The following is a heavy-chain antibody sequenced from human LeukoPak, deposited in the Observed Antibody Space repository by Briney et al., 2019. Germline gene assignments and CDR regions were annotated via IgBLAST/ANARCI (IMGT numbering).Heavy chain of an antibody. V-gene: IGHV4-61*02. J-gene: IGHJ4*02. D-gene: IGHD1-7*01. CDR3: ARNYGGLDYFDS. CDR1: GGSISSGSYY. Sequence: TLSLTCTVSGGSISSGSYYWSWIRQPAGKGLEWIGRIYSSGSTNYNPSLKSRVTISVDTSKNQFSLKLSSMTAADTAVYYCARNYGGLDYFDSWGQGTLVTVSS. CDR2: IYSSGST.